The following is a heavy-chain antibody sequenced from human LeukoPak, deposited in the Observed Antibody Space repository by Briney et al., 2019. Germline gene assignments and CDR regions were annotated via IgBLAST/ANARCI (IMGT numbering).Heavy chain of an antibody. CDR3: ARQLGYCSSTSCYEN. J-gene: IGHJ4*02. CDR2: INHSGST. CDR1: GGSISSSSYY. V-gene: IGHV4-39*01. Sequence: SETLSLTCTVSGGSISSSSYYWGWIRQPPGKGLEWIGKINHSGSTNYNPSLKRRVTISVDTSKNQFSLKLSSVTAADTAAYYCARQLGYCSSTSCYENWGQGTLVTVSS. D-gene: IGHD2-2*01.